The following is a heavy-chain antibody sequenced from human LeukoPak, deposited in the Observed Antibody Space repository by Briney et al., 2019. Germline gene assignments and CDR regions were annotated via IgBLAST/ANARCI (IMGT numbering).Heavy chain of an antibody. V-gene: IGHV1-2*02. CDR2: INPNGGGT. Sequence: ASVKVSCKASGYTFTGYYIHWVRQAPGQGLEWMGWINPNGGGTNYAQNLQGRVTMTTDTSTSTVYMELRSLRSDDTAVYYCAFSSYYLQGNYYYMDVWGKGTTVTVSS. CDR3: AFSSYYLQGNYYYMDV. CDR1: GYTFTGYY. J-gene: IGHJ6*03. D-gene: IGHD1-26*01.